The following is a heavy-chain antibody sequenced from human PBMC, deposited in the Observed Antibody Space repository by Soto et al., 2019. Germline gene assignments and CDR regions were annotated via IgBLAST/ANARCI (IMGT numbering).Heavy chain of an antibody. J-gene: IGHJ6*02. CDR3: PRDRSPPRYLYSGMEV. D-gene: IGHD1-1*01. CDR2: IKQDGSGE. Sequence: PCGSLRLSCSASGCTFSTYWMSWVRQAPGKGLEWVGKIKQDGSGEYDVDSVKGRCTICRDSANHALYLHMNSLRAEDTAVYYCPRDRSPPRYLYSGMEVWGQGTTVAASS. V-gene: IGHV3-7*01. CDR1: GCTFSTYW.